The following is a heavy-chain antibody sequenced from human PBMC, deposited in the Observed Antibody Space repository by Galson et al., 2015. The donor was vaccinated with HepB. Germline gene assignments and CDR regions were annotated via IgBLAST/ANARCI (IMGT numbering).Heavy chain of an antibody. Sequence: DTLSLTCTVSGASISSYYWCWLRQPPGKGLEWIGNIYYSGSTNYNPSLKSRVTISVDTSKNQLSLKLSSVTDADTAVYYCARVEMASIRRRPLRGWFDPWGQGTLVTVSS. CDR3: ARVEMASIRRRPLRGWFDP. V-gene: IGHV4-59*07. CDR2: IYYSGST. J-gene: IGHJ5*02. CDR1: GASISSYY. D-gene: IGHD5-24*01.